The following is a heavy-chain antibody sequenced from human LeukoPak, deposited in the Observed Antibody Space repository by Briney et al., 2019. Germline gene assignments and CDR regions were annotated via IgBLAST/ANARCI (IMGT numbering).Heavy chain of an antibody. J-gene: IGHJ4*02. D-gene: IGHD6-13*01. V-gene: IGHV3-30*18. CDR1: GFTFSTYG. CDR2: ISYDGSNK. CDR3: AKDRSSTWSFDF. Sequence: PGRSLRLSYAASGFTFSTYGMHWVRQAPGKGLEWVAVISYDGSNKYYADSVKGRFTISRDDSKNTLYLQMDSLRPEDAAVYYCAKDRSSTWSFDFWGQGTLVTVSS.